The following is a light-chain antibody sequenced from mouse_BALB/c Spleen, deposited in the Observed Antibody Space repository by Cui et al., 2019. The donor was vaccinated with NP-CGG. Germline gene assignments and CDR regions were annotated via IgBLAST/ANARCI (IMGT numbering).Light chain of an antibody. Sequence: QAVVTQESALTTSPGETATLTCRSSTGAVTTSNYANWVQEKPEHLFTGLIGGTNNRAPGVPARFSGSLIGDKAALTITGAQTEDEAIYFCALWYSNHWVFGGGTKLTVL. J-gene: IGLJ1*01. V-gene: IGLV1*01. CDR2: GTN. CDR3: ALWYSNHWV. CDR1: TGAVTTSNY.